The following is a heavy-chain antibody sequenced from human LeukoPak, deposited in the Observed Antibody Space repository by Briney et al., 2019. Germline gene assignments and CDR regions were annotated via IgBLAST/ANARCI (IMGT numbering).Heavy chain of an antibody. Sequence: GGSLRLSCAASGFIVSSNYMSWVRQAPGKGLEWVSAIFKSGTTYYADSVKDRFTISRDNSKNTLYLQMSSLRAEDTAVYYCARENWGAFDCWGQGTLVTVSS. J-gene: IGHJ4*02. CDR2: IFKSGTT. D-gene: IGHD7-27*01. CDR3: ARENWGAFDC. CDR1: GFIVSSNY. V-gene: IGHV3-66*01.